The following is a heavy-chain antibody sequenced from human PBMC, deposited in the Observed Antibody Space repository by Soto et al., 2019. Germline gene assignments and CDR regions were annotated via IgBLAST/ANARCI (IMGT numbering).Heavy chain of an antibody. D-gene: IGHD3-22*01. CDR2: ISAYNGNT. J-gene: IGHJ6*02. CDR1: GYTFTSYG. Sequence: GASVKVSCKASGYTFTSYGISWVRQAPGQGVEWMGWISAYNGNTNYAQKLQGRVTMTTDTSTSTAYMELRSLRSDDTSVYYCAREYNDSNGDYYGMDVWGQGTTVTVSS. CDR3: AREYNDSNGDYYGMDV. V-gene: IGHV1-18*04.